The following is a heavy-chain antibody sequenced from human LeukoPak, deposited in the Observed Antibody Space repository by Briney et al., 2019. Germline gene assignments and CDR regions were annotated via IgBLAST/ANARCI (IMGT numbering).Heavy chain of an antibody. CDR1: GGSISSYY. CDR3: ARLARFSVRGVHSPYYFDY. V-gene: IGHV4-59*08. Sequence: SETLSLTCTASGGSISSYYWSWIRQPPGKGLEWIGYIYYSGSTNYNPSLKSRVTISVDTSKNQFSLKLSSVTAADTAVYYCARLARFSVRGVHSPYYFDYWGQGTLVTVSS. D-gene: IGHD3-10*01. J-gene: IGHJ4*02. CDR2: IYYSGST.